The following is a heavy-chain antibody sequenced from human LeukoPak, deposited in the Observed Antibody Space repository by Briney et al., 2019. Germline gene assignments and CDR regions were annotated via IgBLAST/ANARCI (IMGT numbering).Heavy chain of an antibody. CDR1: GGTFSSYA. V-gene: IGHV1-69*05. J-gene: IGHJ1*01. CDR3: ARDQEAAAGTPGTHGEYFQH. Sequence: GASVKVSCKASGGTFSSYAISWVRQAPGQGLEWMGGIIPIFGTANYAQKFQGRVTITTDESTSTVYMELSSLRSEDMAVYYCARDQEAAAGTPGTHGEYFQHWGQGTLVTVSS. CDR2: IIPIFGTA. D-gene: IGHD6-13*01.